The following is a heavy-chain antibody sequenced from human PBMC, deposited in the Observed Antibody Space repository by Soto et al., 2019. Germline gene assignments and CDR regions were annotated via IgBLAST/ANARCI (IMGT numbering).Heavy chain of an antibody. Sequence: QVQLQESGPGLVKPSETLSLTCTVSGGSISSYYWSWIRQPAGKGLEWIGRIYTSGSTNYNPSLKSRVTMSVDTSKNQFSLKLSSVTAADTAVYYCARVYSSSSWHRGYFDIWGQGTMVTVSS. J-gene: IGHJ3*02. D-gene: IGHD6-13*01. CDR2: IYTSGST. CDR3: ARVYSSSSWHRGYFDI. CDR1: GGSISSYY. V-gene: IGHV4-4*07.